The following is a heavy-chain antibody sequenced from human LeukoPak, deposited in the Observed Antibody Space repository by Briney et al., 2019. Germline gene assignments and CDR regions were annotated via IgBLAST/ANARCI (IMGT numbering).Heavy chain of an antibody. CDR2: ITGSSTTI. Sequence: GGSLRLSCAASGFTFSSYAMSWVRQAPGKGLEWLSYITGSSTTIYYADSVKGRFTISRDNAKNSLYLQMNSLRAEDTAVYYCAKEGGTMVRGVIFDYWGQGTLVTVSS. CDR3: AKEGGTMVRGVIFDY. V-gene: IGHV3-48*04. D-gene: IGHD3-10*01. J-gene: IGHJ4*02. CDR1: GFTFSSYA.